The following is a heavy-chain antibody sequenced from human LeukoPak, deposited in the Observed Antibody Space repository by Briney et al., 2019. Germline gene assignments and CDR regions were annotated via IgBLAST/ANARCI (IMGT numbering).Heavy chain of an antibody. Sequence: SETLSLTCTVSGGSISSGGYYWSWIRQPPGKGLEWIGYIYHSGSTYYSPSLKSRVTISVDRSKNQFSLKLSSVTAADTAVYYCARGPPGYCSSTSCYTSGHSYDYWGQGTLVTVSS. CDR2: IYHSGST. V-gene: IGHV4-30-2*01. D-gene: IGHD2-2*02. CDR1: GGSISSGGYY. J-gene: IGHJ4*02. CDR3: ARGPPGYCSSTSCYTSGHSYDY.